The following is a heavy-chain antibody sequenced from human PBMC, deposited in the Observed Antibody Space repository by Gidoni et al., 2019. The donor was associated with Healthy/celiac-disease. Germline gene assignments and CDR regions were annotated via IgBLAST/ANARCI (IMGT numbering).Heavy chain of an antibody. D-gene: IGHD3-16*01. J-gene: IGHJ6*02. Sequence: VPLVPSGAAVKKPGASVKVSCTASGYTFTSYYMHWVRQAPGQGLEWMGIITPRGGRTRYEQKCQGRVNMTRDTSTSTVYMERSSLRSEDTAVDDGARDGGTLDGRDGGGQGTTVTVSS. CDR2: ITPRGGRT. V-gene: IGHV1-46*01. CDR3: ARDGGTLDGRDG. CDR1: GYTFTSYY.